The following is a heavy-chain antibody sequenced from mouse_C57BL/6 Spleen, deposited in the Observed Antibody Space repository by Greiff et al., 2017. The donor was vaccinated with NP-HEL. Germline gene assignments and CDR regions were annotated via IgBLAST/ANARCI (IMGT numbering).Heavy chain of an antibody. Sequence: QVQLQQPGAELVKPGASVKLSCKASGSTFTSYWMQWVKQRPGQGLEWIGEIDPSDSYTNYNQQLKGKATLTVDTSSSTAYKQLSSLTSEDSAVYYCARRYDYDVAMDYWGQGTSVTVSS. CDR2: IDPSDSYT. CDR3: ARRYDYDVAMDY. V-gene: IGHV1-50*01. CDR1: GSTFTSYW. J-gene: IGHJ4*01. D-gene: IGHD2-4*01.